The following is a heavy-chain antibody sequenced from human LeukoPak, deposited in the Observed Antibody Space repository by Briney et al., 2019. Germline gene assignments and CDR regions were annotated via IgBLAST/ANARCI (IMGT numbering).Heavy chain of an antibody. CDR3: TTWVHYSNYRGVDY. CDR2: IKSKTDGGTT. V-gene: IGHV3-15*01. CDR1: GFTVSNAW. D-gene: IGHD4-11*01. J-gene: IGHJ4*02. Sequence: PGGSLRLSCAASGFTVSNAWMSWFRQAPGKGLEWVGRIKSKTDGGTTDYAAPVKGRFTISRDASKNTLYLQMNSLKTEDTAVYYCTTWVHYSNYRGVDYWGQGTLVTVSS.